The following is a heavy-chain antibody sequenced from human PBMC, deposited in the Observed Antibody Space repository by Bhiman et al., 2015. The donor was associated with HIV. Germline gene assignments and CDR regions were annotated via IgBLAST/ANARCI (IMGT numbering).Heavy chain of an antibody. CDR3: TSSSSGFDY. Sequence: EVQLVESGGGLVQPGRSLRLSCTASGFTFGDYAMSWVRQAPGKGLEWVSFIRSKAYGGTREYAASVKGRFTISRDDSKSIAYLQMNSLKTEDTAVYFCTSSSSGFDYWGQGTLVTVSS. J-gene: IGHJ4*02. D-gene: IGHD6-6*01. CDR2: IRSKAYGGTR. V-gene: IGHV3-49*04. CDR1: GFTFGDYA.